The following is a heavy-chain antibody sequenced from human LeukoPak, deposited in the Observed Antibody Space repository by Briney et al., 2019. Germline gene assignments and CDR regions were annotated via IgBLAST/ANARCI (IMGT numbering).Heavy chain of an antibody. Sequence: SETLSLTCTVSGGSISSSSYYWGWIRQPPGKGLEWIGSIYYSGRTYYNPSLKSRVTISVDTSKNPFSLKPSSVTAADTAVYYCASYRTLDYGGKSSKIRGFDYWGQGTLVTVSS. CDR2: IYYSGRT. D-gene: IGHD4-23*01. J-gene: IGHJ4*02. V-gene: IGHV4-39*01. CDR1: GGSISSSSYY. CDR3: ASYRTLDYGGKSSKIRGFDY.